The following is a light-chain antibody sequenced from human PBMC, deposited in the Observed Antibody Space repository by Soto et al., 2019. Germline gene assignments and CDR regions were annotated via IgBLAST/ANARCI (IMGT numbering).Light chain of an antibody. V-gene: IGKV1D-16*01. CDR3: QQYDSHPIT. J-gene: IGKJ5*01. CDR2: AAS. CDR1: QGISIW. Sequence: DIQMTQSPSSLSASVGDRVTITCRASQGISIWLAWYQQKPDKAPKSLIHAASSLQIGVPSRFSGSGSGTDFTLTISSLQPEDFATYYCQQYDSHPITFGQGTRLEIK.